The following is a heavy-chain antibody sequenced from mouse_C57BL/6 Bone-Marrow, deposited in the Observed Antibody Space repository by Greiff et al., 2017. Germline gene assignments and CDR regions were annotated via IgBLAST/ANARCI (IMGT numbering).Heavy chain of an antibody. D-gene: IGHD1-1*01. CDR3: ARGTKDYFDY. Sequence: QVQLKQPGAELVRPGSSVKLSCKASGYTFTSYWMDWVKQRPGQGLEWIGNIYPSDSETHYNQKFKDKATLTVDKSSSTAYMQLSSLTSEDSAVYYCARGTKDYFDYWGQGTTLTVSS. V-gene: IGHV1-61*01. CDR2: IYPSDSET. CDR1: GYTFTSYW. J-gene: IGHJ2*01.